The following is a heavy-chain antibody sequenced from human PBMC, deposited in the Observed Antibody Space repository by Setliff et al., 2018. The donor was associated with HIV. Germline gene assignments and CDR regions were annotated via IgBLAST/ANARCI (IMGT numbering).Heavy chain of an antibody. CDR3: ARRPPLTTGREYYFDY. V-gene: IGHV4-4*07. D-gene: IGHD1-1*01. J-gene: IGHJ4*02. CDR2: VYPSGSV. Sequence: SETLSLTCTVSGASVSSHYWTWIRQPAGKRLEWIGRVYPSGSVNYSPSFQSRVSMSIDTSKNQFSLKLNAVTAADTAVYYCARRPPLTTGREYYFDYWGQGTPVTVSS. CDR1: GASVSSHY.